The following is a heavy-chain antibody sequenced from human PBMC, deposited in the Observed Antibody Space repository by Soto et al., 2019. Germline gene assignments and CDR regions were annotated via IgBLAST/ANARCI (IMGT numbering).Heavy chain of an antibody. CDR3: ARVPIVVVPAAIAWFDP. CDR2: INAGNGNT. Sequence: ASVKVSCKASGYTFTSYAMHWVRQAPGQRLEWMGWINAGNGNTKYSQKSQGRVTITRDTSASTAYMELSSLRSEDTAVYYCARVPIVVVPAAIAWFDPWGQGTLVTV. CDR1: GYTFTSYA. J-gene: IGHJ5*02. V-gene: IGHV1-3*01. D-gene: IGHD2-2*01.